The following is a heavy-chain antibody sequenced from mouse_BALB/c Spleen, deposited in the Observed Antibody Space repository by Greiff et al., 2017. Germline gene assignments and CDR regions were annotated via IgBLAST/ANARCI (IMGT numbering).Heavy chain of an antibody. D-gene: IGHD1-1*01. CDR1: GYTFTSYY. V-gene: IGHV1S81*02. CDR3: TRSLYYYGSSPFAY. Sequence: VQLQQPGAELVKPGASVKLSCKASGYTFTSYYMYWVKQRPGQGLEWIGGINPSNGGTNFNEKFKSKATLTVDKSSSTAYMQLSSLTSEDSAVYYCTRSLYYYGSSPFAYWGQGTLVTVSA. CDR2: INPSNGGT. J-gene: IGHJ3*01.